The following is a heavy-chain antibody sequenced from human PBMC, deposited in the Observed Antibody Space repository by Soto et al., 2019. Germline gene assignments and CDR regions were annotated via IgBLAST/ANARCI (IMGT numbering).Heavy chain of an antibody. V-gene: IGHV3-21*01. J-gene: IGHJ6*02. CDR2: ISSSSSYI. CDR3: ARVLSTYYYYGMDG. CDR1: GFTFSSYS. Sequence: PGGSLRLSCAASGFTFSSYSMNWVRQAPGKGLEWVSSISSSSSYIYYADSVKGRFTISRDNAKNSLYLQMNSLRAEDTAVYYCARVLSTYYYYGMDGWGQGTTVTVYS.